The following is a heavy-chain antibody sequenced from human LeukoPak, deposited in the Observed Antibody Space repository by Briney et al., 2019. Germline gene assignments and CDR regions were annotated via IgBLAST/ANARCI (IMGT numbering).Heavy chain of an antibody. Sequence: GESLKTSFKPPGSSFTSFWSGWVRRIPGKGLEWMEIIYPVDSDTRYSPSFQGQVTISADKSISTAYLQWSSLKASDTAMYYCARHLVVGQASYFDYWGQGTLVTVS. CDR3: ARHLVVGQASYFDY. CDR2: IYPVDSDT. CDR1: GSSFTSFW. D-gene: IGHD3-22*01. V-gene: IGHV5-51*01. J-gene: IGHJ4*02.